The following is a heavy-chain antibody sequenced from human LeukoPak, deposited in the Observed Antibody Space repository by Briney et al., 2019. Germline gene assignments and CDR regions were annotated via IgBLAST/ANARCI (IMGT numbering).Heavy chain of an antibody. V-gene: IGHV3-23*01. CDR2: ISGSGGST. J-gene: IGHJ6*03. CDR3: AKEYCSSTSCYYYYYYYMDV. Sequence: GGSLRLSCAASGFTFSSYAMSWFRQAPGKGLEWVSAISGSGGSTYYADSVKGRFTISRDNPKNTLYLQMNSLRAEDTAVYYCAKEYCSSTSCYYYYYYYMDVWGKGTTVTVSS. D-gene: IGHD2-2*01. CDR1: GFTFSSYA.